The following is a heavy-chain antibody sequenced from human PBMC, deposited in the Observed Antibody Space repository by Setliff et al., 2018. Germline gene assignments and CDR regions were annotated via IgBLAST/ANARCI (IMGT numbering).Heavy chain of an antibody. CDR2: IYHSGST. CDR1: GYPISSGYY. D-gene: IGHD2-21*02. Sequence: SETLSLTCAVSGYPISSGYYWGWIRQPPGKGLEWIGSIYHSGSTYYNPSLKSRVTISRDTSKNQVSLKLNSVTATDTAVYYCARDLGHGGDSDYWGQGILVTVSS. J-gene: IGHJ4*02. CDR3: ARDLGHGGDSDY. V-gene: IGHV4-38-2*02.